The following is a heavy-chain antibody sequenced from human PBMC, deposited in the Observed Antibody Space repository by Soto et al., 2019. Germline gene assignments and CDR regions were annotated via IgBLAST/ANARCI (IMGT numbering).Heavy chain of an antibody. CDR1: GFSISDCS. J-gene: IGHJ4*02. D-gene: IGHD3-10*01. CDR2: ISTNNDAI. Sequence: EVQLVESGGGLVQPGGSLRLSCAASGFSISDCSMNWVRRAPGKGLEWISYISTNNDAIYYADSVKGRFTISRDNAKNSLYLQMNSLRAEDKALYYCASVLGSRRSGSYPSYWGQGTLVTVSS. CDR3: ASVLGSRRSGSYPSY. V-gene: IGHV3-48*01.